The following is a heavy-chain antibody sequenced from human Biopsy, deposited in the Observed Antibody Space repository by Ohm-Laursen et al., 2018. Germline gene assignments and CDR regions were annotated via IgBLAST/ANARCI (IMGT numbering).Heavy chain of an antibody. CDR3: ARVGVGAPSIDYFDS. V-gene: IGHV4-59*01. J-gene: IGHJ4*02. CDR1: GGSIYNFF. Sequence: TLSLTCTVPGGSIYNFFWRWIRQPPGKGLEWIGYIYYSGSTNYNPSLKSRVTISVDRSKNHFSLELSSVTAADTAVYYCARVGVGAPSIDYFDSWGQGALVTVSS. D-gene: IGHD1-26*01. CDR2: IYYSGST.